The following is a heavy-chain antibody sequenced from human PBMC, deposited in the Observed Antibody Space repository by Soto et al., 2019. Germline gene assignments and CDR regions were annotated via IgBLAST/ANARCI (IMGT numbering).Heavy chain of an antibody. V-gene: IGHV3-7*01. CDR2: IKQDGSEK. D-gene: IGHD2-15*01. CDR1: GFTFSSYW. CDR3: ARGRDDCSGGSCYWWDYCYYYMDV. J-gene: IGHJ6*03. Sequence: GGSLRLSCAASGFTFSSYWMSWVRQAPGKGLEWVANIKQDGSEKYYVDSVKGRFTISRDNAKNSLYLQMNSLRAEDTAVYYCARGRDDCSGGSCYWWDYCYYYMDVWGKGTTVTVSS.